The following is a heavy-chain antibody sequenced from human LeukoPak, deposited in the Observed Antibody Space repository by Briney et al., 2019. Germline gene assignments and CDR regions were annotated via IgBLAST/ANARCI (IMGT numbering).Heavy chain of an antibody. Sequence: PGGSLRLSCAASGFTFTSYWMSWVRQAPGKGLECVANIRQNGNEKYYVYSVKRLSTILRDNTNNSLSLQMNSLRDEDTRVYYCVRTGWLSEWSWGQGILVTVSS. CDR1: GFTFTSYW. J-gene: IGHJ5*02. CDR2: IRQNGNEK. V-gene: IGHV3-7*01. D-gene: IGHD3-22*01. CDR3: VRTGWLSEWS.